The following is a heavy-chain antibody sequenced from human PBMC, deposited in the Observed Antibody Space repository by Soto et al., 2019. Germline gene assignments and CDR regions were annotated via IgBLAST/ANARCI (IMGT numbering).Heavy chain of an antibody. V-gene: IGHV1-69*12. CDR1: GGTFSSYA. CDR2: IIPIFGTA. J-gene: IGHJ5*02. Sequence: QVQLVQSGAEVKKPGSSVKVSCKASGGTFSSYAISWVRQAPGQGLEWMGGIIPIFGTANYAQKVQGRVTITADESTSTAYIELSSLRSEDTAVYYCARVPMTTVPRYNWFDPWGQGTLVTVSS. CDR3: ARVPMTTVPRYNWFDP. D-gene: IGHD4-17*01.